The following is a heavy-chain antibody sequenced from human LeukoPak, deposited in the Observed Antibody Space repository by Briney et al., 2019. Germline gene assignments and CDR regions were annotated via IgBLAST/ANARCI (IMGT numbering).Heavy chain of an antibody. D-gene: IGHD5-18*01. V-gene: IGHV1-2*02. CDR1: GYTFTGYY. J-gene: IGHJ6*03. CDR3: ARTTEGGYIGYFYYYYMDV. Sequence: GASVKVSCKASGYTFTGYYMHWVRQAPGQGLEWMGWINPNSGGTNYAQKFQGRVTVTRDTSISTAYMELSRLRSDDTAVYYCARTTEGGYIGYFYYYYMDVWGKGTTVTISS. CDR2: INPNSGGT.